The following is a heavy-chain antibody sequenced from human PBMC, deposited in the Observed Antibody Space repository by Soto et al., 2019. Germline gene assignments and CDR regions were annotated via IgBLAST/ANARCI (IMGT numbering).Heavy chain of an antibody. CDR2: INPSGGST. CDR1: GYTFTSYY. Sequence: ASVKVSCKASGYTFTSYYMHWVRQAPGQGLEWMGIINPSGGSTSYAQKFQGRVTMTRDTSTSTVYMELSSLRSEDTAVYYCARDRRKSIAVAGIPYWGQGTLDTVSS. D-gene: IGHD6-19*01. J-gene: IGHJ4*02. CDR3: ARDRRKSIAVAGIPY. V-gene: IGHV1-46*01.